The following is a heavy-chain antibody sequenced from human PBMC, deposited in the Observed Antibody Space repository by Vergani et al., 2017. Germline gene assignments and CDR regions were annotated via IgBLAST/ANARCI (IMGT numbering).Heavy chain of an antibody. V-gene: IGHV3-21*01. J-gene: IGHJ3*02. D-gene: IGHD1-20*01. CDR2: ISSSSSYI. CDR1: GFTFSSYS. CDR3: ARGRYNWKGGPGDSDI. Sequence: EVQLVESGGGLVKPGGSLRLSCAASGFTFSSYSMNWVRQAPGKGLEWVSSISSSSSYIYYADSMKGRFTISRDNAKNSLYLQMNSLSAEDTAVYYCARGRYNWKGGPGDSDIWGQGTMVTVSS.